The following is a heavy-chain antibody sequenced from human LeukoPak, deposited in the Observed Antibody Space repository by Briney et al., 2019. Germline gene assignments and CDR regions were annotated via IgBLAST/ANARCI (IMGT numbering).Heavy chain of an antibody. CDR1: GFTFRSHA. Sequence: GGSLRLSCAASGFTFRSHAMSWVRQAPGKGLEWVSTISVSGTSTYYADSVKGRFPISRDNSKSTLYLQMNSLRAEDTAVYYCAKDVWWSVSWGQGTLVTVSS. CDR3: AKDVWWSVS. D-gene: IGHD2-8*02. V-gene: IGHV3-23*01. J-gene: IGHJ5*02. CDR2: ISVSGTST.